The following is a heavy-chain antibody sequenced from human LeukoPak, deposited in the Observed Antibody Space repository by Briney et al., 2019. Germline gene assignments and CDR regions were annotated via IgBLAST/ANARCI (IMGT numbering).Heavy chain of an antibody. V-gene: IGHV3-23*01. J-gene: IGHJ6*03. Sequence: GGSLRLSCAASGFTFDIYGMNWIRQAPGKGLEWVSSITLSGGSTFYADSVMGRFTISRDNSQNTLYLQMNSLSAEDTAVYYCAKRGNPAVGHHYLDVWGKGTTVSVSS. CDR2: ITLSGGST. CDR3: AKRGNPAVGHHYLDV. CDR1: GFTFDIYG. D-gene: IGHD2-2*01.